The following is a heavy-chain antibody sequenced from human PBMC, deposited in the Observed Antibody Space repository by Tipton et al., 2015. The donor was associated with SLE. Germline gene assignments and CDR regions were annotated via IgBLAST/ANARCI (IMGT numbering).Heavy chain of an antibody. Sequence: SLRLSCATSGVTFSTYGMHWVRRAPGKGLEWVAVIYYDDSNRYYADSVKGRFTISRDNSKNTLYLQMNNLRAEDTAVYFCAGDRRPYCAGYCHPLGPWGQGTLVTVSS. D-gene: IGHD2-21*01. CDR2: IYYDDSNR. J-gene: IGHJ5*02. V-gene: IGHV3-33*01. CDR1: GVTFSTYG. CDR3: AGDRRPYCAGYCHPLGP.